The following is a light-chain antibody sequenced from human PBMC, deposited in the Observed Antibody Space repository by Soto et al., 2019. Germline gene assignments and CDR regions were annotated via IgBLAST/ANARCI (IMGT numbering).Light chain of an antibody. J-gene: IGLJ2*01. V-gene: IGLV2-14*01. CDR1: SSDVGGYNY. CDR3: SSYTSSSTLEVV. CDR2: DVS. Sequence: QSVLTQPASVSGSPGQSITISCTGTSSDVGGYNYVSWYQQHPGKAPKLMIYDVSNRPSGVSNRFSGSKSGNTASLTISGLQEEDQADYYCSSYTSSSTLEVVFGGGTKLTVL.